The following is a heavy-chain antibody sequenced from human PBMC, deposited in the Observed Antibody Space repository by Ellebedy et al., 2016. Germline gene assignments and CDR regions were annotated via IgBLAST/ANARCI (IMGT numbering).Heavy chain of an antibody. CDR3: AKDGGYNSGWYIDY. Sequence: GRFTISRDNTKNSLYLPMNSLRAEDTAFYYCAKDGGYNSGWYIDYWGQGTRVTVSS. D-gene: IGHD6-19*01. V-gene: IGHV3-9*01. J-gene: IGHJ4*02.